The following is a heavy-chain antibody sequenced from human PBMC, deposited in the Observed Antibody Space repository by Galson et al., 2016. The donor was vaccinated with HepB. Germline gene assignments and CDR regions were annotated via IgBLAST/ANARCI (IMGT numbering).Heavy chain of an antibody. CDR3: AKDSEGAAGYYCDN. CDR2: ISGGGTNT. V-gene: IGHV3-23*01. D-gene: IGHD6-13*01. CDR1: GFTFSNYA. J-gene: IGHJ4*02. Sequence: SLRLSCAASGFTFSNYAMSWVRQAPGQGLEWVSSISGGGTNTYYSASAKGRFTISRDNSRNTLYLQMNSLRAEDTAVYYCAKDSEGAAGYYCDNWRQGTPVNVSS.